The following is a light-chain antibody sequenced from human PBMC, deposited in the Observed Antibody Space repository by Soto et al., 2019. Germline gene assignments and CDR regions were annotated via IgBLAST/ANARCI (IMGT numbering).Light chain of an antibody. CDR3: SSYAGSNNFVI. CDR1: SSDVGGYNY. CDR2: EVS. Sequence: QSALTQPPSASGSPGQSVTISCTGTSSDVGGYNYDSWYQQHPGKAPKFMIYEVSKRPSGVPDRFSGSKSGNTASLTVSGLQAEDEADYYCSSYAGSNNFVIFGGGTKLTVL. V-gene: IGLV2-8*01. J-gene: IGLJ2*01.